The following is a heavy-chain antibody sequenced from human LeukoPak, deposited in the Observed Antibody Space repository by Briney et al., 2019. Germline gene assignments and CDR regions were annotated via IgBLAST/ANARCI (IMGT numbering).Heavy chain of an antibody. D-gene: IGHD3-9*01. CDR3: ARINYDILTGYFVDY. Sequence: SETLSLTCTVSGGSISSGSYYWSWIRQPAGKGLEWIGRIYTSGSTNYNPSLKSRVTISVDTSKNQFSLKLSSVTAADTAVYYCARINYDILTGYFVDYWGQGTLVTVSS. CDR2: IYTSGST. CDR1: GGSISSGSYY. J-gene: IGHJ4*02. V-gene: IGHV4-61*02.